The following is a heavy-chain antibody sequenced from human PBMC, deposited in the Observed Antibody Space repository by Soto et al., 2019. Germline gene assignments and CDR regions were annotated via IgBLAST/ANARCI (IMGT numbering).Heavy chain of an antibody. CDR1: GYSFTSYW. V-gene: IGHV5-10-1*03. Sequence: EVQLVQSGAEVKKPGESLRISCKGSGYSFTSYWISWVRQMPGKGLEWMGRIDPSDSYTNYSPAFQGHVTISADKSISTAYLQWGSLKASDTAMYYCARRPVVVVAATLFYYYYGMDVWGQGTTVTVSS. CDR2: IDPSDSYT. D-gene: IGHD2-15*01. CDR3: ARRPVVVVAATLFYYYYGMDV. J-gene: IGHJ6*02.